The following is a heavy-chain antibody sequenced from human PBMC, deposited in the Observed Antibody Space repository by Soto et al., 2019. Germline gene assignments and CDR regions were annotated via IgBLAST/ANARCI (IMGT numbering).Heavy chain of an antibody. CDR3: ARGPYAVSGSYGKRYFDY. V-gene: IGHV1-2*04. J-gene: IGHJ4*02. CDR2: INPNSGGT. D-gene: IGHD3-10*01. Sequence: QVQLVQSGAEVKKPGASVKVSCKASGYTFTGYYMHWVRQAPGQGLEWMGWINPNSGGTNYAQKFQGWVTMTTDTSISTAYMELSRLRSDDTAVYYCARGPYAVSGSYGKRYFDYWGQGTLVTVSS. CDR1: GYTFTGYY.